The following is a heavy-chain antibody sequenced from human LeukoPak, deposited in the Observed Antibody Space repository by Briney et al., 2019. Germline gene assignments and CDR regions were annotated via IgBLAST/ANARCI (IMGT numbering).Heavy chain of an antibody. CDR3: AKTNTELGKNWFDP. J-gene: IGHJ5*02. CDR2: IRNDGTDK. D-gene: IGHD7-27*01. V-gene: IGHV3-30*02. CDR1: GSTFNNYG. Sequence: GGSLRLSCAASGSTFNNYGMHWVRQAPGKGLEWVSFIRNDGTDKYYAASVKGRFTISRDNSKNTMYLQMNSLRGEDTAVYYCAKTNTELGKNWFDPWGQGTLVIVSS.